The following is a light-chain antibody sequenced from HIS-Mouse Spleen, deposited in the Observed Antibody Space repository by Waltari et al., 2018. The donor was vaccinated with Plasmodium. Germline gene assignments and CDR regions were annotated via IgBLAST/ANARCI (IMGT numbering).Light chain of an antibody. J-gene: IGKJ3*01. CDR3: QQYNNWSFT. V-gene: IGKV3-15*01. Sequence: EIVMTQSPATLSVSPGERATLSCRASQSFSSNLAWYQQNPGQSPRLLIYGASTRATGIPARLSVSGSGTEFTCTISSLQSEDFAVYYCQQYNNWSFTFGPGTKVDIK. CDR1: QSFSSN. CDR2: GAS.